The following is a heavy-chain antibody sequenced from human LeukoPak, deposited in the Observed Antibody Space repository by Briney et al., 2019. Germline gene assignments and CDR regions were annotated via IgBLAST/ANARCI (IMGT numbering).Heavy chain of an antibody. CDR2: INPNSGGT. J-gene: IGHJ4*02. V-gene: IGHV1-2*02. Sequence: AASVKVSCKASGYTFTDYYMNWVRQAPGQGLEWMGWINPNSGGTNYAQKFQGRVTMTRDTSISTAYMELSRLRSDDTAVYYCARVIESAVRPLSGPFDYWGQGTLVTVSS. D-gene: IGHD3-10*01. CDR3: ARVIESAVRPLSGPFDY. CDR1: GYTFTDYY.